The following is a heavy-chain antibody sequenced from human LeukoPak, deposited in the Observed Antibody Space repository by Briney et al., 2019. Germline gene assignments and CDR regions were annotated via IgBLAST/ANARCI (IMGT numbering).Heavy chain of an antibody. CDR1: GFTFSSYA. D-gene: IGHD2-15*01. CDR2: ISGSGGST. Sequence: GGSLRLSCAASGFTFSSYAMSWVRQAPGKGLEWVSAISGSGGSTYYADSVKGRFTISRDNAKNSLYLQMNSLRAEDTALYYCARDGLNGDIVVVGYFDYWGQGTLVTVSS. J-gene: IGHJ4*02. CDR3: ARDGLNGDIVVVGYFDY. V-gene: IGHV3-23*01.